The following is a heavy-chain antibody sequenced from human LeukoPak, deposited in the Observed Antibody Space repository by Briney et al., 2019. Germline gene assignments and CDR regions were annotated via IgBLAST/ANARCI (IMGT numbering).Heavy chain of an antibody. Sequence: PGGSLRLSCAASAFTFNDYYMSWIRQAPGKGLEWVSYISSSGSTIFYADSVKGRFTVSRDNVKNSLYLQMNSLRAEDTAVYYCARNLYYYDSSAWDYWGQGTLVTVSS. CDR1: AFTFNDYY. V-gene: IGHV3-11*01. J-gene: IGHJ4*02. D-gene: IGHD3-22*01. CDR2: ISSSGSTI. CDR3: ARNLYYYDSSAWDY.